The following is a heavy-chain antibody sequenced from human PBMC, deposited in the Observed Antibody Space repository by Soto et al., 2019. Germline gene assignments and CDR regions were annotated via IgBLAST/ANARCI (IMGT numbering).Heavy chain of an antibody. V-gene: IGHV1-69*06. CDR1: GGTLGDHG. J-gene: IGHJ3*02. D-gene: IGHD3-10*01. CDR3: ARGVYGSGNYYTGPSAFDI. CDR2: TIPVFNTA. Sequence: QVQLEQSGAEVKKPGSSVKISCKASGGTLGDHGVSWLRQAPGQGLEWVGGTIPVFNTAKYAPKLQGRVTIAADKSTNIAYMELGSLRSDDTAFYYCARGVYGSGNYYTGPSAFDIWGQGTLVIVSS.